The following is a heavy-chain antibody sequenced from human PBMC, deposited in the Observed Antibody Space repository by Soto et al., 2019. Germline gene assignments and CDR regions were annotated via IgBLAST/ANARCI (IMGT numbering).Heavy chain of an antibody. CDR1: GYNFSDYY. V-gene: IGHV1-2*02. J-gene: IGHJ5*02. Sequence: ASVKVSCKASGYNFSDYYIHWVRQAPRQGLEWLGWVSPKSGGTNYAQKFKGRVTMTRDTSSNTVYMDLSGLKSDDTAVFYCAREISGGGTLNWFDPWGQGTLVTVSS. CDR3: AREISGGGTLNWFDP. D-gene: IGHD2-8*02. CDR2: VSPKSGGT.